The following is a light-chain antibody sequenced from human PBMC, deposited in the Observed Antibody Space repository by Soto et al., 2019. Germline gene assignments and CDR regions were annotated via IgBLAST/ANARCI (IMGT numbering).Light chain of an antibody. CDR3: QQYGSSPAT. Sequence: EIVMTQSPSTLSVSPGERATLSCRASQSVSSDLAWYHQKPGQAPRLLIYGASSRATGIPDRFSGSGSGTDFTLTISRLEPEDFAVYYCQQYGSSPATFGQGTKVDNK. CDR2: GAS. J-gene: IGKJ1*01. CDR1: QSVSSD. V-gene: IGKV3-20*01.